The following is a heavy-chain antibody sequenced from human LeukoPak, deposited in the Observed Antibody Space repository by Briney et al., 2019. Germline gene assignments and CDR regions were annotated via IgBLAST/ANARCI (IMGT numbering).Heavy chain of an antibody. CDR2: ISAYNGNT. D-gene: IGHD3-16*02. J-gene: IGHJ4*02. CDR1: GYTFTIYG. Sequence: GASVKVSCKASGYTFTIYGISWVRQAPGQGREWMGWISAYNGNTNYAQKLQGRDTMTTDTSTSTAYMELRSLRSDDTAVYYCARGGDDYHYDYVWGSYRAPYYFDYWGQGTLVTVSS. V-gene: IGHV1-18*01. CDR3: ARGGDDYHYDYVWGSYRAPYYFDY.